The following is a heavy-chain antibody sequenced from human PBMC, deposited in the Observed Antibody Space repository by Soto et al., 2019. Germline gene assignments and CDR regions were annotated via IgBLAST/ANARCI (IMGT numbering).Heavy chain of an antibody. CDR2: IHGNGGT. V-gene: IGHV4-39*01. CDR1: GDSISSSSYY. J-gene: IGHJ4*02. Sequence: QLQLEESGPGLVKSSETLSLTCSVSGDSISSSSYYWGWIRQSPGEGLEWIGNIHGNGGTQYNPCLSSRVIISVDTSANQFSLRLTSVTAADTAVYYCASRYGPSEFDHWGQGSLVTVSS. CDR3: ASRYGPSEFDH. D-gene: IGHD3-9*01.